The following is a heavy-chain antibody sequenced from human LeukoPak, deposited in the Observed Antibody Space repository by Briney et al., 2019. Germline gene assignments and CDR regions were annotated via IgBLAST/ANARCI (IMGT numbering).Heavy chain of an antibody. CDR2: ISSSGSTI. Sequence: PGGSLRLSCAASGFTFSSYWMSWVRQAPGKGLEWVSYISSSGSTIYYADSVKGRFTISRDNAKNSLYLQMNSLRAEDTAVYYCARDTATMGDMAYWGQGTLVTVSS. J-gene: IGHJ4*02. CDR3: ARDTATMGDMAY. CDR1: GFTFSSYW. V-gene: IGHV3-48*04. D-gene: IGHD3-16*01.